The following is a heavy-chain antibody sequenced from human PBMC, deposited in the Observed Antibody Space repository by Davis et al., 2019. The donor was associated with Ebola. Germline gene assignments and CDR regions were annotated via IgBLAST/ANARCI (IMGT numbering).Heavy chain of an antibody. CDR3: VRDPHALDM. CDR1: GFTFSSYW. CDR2: IRQDGNEH. Sequence: PGGSLRLSCVGSGFTFSSYWMSWVRQAPGKGLEWVANIRQDGNEHYYVDSVMGRFTISRDNAKNSLYLQMNSLRDEDTARYYCVRDPHALDMWGQGTMVTVSS. V-gene: IGHV3-7*01. J-gene: IGHJ3*02.